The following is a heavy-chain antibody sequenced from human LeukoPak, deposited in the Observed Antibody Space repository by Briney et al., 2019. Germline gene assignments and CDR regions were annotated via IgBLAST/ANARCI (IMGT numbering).Heavy chain of an antibody. D-gene: IGHD5-24*01. Sequence: GGSLRLSCAASGITFSDSAIYWVRQAPGKGLECVSAITDSYNTYYADSVKGRFTISRDNSKNTLYVQMNSLRAEDTAVYYCARDGVATNDWQPDYWGQGTLVTVSS. V-gene: IGHV3-23*01. J-gene: IGHJ4*02. CDR1: GITFSDSA. CDR2: ITDSYNT. CDR3: ARDGVATNDWQPDY.